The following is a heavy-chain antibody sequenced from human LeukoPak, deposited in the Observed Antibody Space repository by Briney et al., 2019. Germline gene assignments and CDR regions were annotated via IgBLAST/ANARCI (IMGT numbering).Heavy chain of an antibody. Sequence: SETLSLTCAVYGGSFSGYYWSWIRQPPGKGLEWIGEINHSGSTNYNPSLKSRVTISVDTSKNQFSLKLSSVTAADTAVYYCAREEDYYGSGSYCLLDPWGQGTLVTVSS. CDR2: INHSGST. J-gene: IGHJ5*02. V-gene: IGHV4-34*01. CDR1: GGSFSGYY. CDR3: AREEDYYGSGSYCLLDP. D-gene: IGHD3-10*01.